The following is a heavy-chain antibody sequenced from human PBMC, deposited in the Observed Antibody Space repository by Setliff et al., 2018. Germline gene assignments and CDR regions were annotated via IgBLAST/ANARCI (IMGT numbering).Heavy chain of an antibody. V-gene: IGHV1-69-2*01. CDR3: VTLSKYPYGSGSYMGIRWFDP. D-gene: IGHD3-10*01. CDR1: GYTFTDYY. Sequence: ASVKVSCKASGYTFTDYYMHWVQQAPGKGLEWMGRVDPEDGETISAEKFQGRVTITADTSTDTAFMELSSLRSEDTAVYYCVTLSKYPYGSGSYMGIRWFDPWGQGTRVTVSS. CDR2: VDPEDGET. J-gene: IGHJ5*02.